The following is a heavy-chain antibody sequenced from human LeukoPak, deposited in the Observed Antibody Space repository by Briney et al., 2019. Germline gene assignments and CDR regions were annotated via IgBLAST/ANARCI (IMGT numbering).Heavy chain of an antibody. D-gene: IGHD1-26*01. CDR2: LNNNGRNR. V-gene: IGHV3-23*01. CDR3: ARGLPQWELLINGFDP. J-gene: IGHJ5*02. Sequence: GGSLRLSCAASGFPFSNYAMTWVRQPPGKGLEWVSSLNNNGRNRYYADSVKGRFTISRDNSKNTLYLQMTNLRVEDTAVYYCARGLPQWELLINGFDPWGQGTLVTVSS. CDR1: GFPFSNYA.